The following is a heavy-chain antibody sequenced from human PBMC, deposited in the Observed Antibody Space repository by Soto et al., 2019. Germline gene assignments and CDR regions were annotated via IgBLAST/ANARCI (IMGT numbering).Heavy chain of an antibody. CDR3: ARGRGAAADYFDF. D-gene: IGHD6-13*01. Sequence: GGSLRLSCAVPGLTFSDDYMTWIRQAPGTGLEWVSYLSSSTSHTNYADSVKGRFTISRDNAKNSLFLQMNSLRAEDTAVYYCARGRGAAADYFDFWGQGT. CDR2: LSSSTSHT. J-gene: IGHJ4*02. V-gene: IGHV3-11*05. CDR1: GLTFSDDY.